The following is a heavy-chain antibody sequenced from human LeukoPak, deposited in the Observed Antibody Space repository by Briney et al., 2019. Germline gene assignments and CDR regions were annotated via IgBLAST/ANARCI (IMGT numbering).Heavy chain of an antibody. J-gene: IGHJ4*02. Sequence: PGGSLRLSCAASGFSFNTYWMHWVRQAPGKGLVWVSRIYSDGSNTYYADSVKGRFTISRDNSKNTLHLQMNSLRAEDTAIYYCARTYSTSWYDYWGQGTLVTVSS. D-gene: IGHD6-13*01. CDR2: IYSDGSNT. V-gene: IGHV3-74*01. CDR1: GFSFNTYW. CDR3: ARTYSTSWYDY.